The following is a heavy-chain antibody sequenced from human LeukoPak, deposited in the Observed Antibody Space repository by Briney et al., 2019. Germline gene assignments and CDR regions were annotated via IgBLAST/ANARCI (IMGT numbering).Heavy chain of an antibody. CDR1: GGSISSSSYY. J-gene: IGHJ6*03. CDR3: ARTHFYSSGYVSRAVRHYYYMDV. Sequence: SETLSLTCTVSGGSISSSSYYWGWIRQPPGTGLEWLGEINDSGSTNYNPSLKSRVTISVDTSKNQFSLKLSSVTAADTAVYYCARTHFYSSGYVSRAVRHYYYMDVWGKGTTVTTSS. D-gene: IGHD6-19*01. V-gene: IGHV4-39*07. CDR2: INDSGST.